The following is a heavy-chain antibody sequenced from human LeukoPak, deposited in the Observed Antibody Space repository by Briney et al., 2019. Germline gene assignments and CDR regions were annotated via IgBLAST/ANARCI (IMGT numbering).Heavy chain of an antibody. J-gene: IGHJ3*02. D-gene: IGHD4-11*01. CDR1: GYTFTGYY. Sequence: ASVKVSCKASGYTFTGYYMHWVRQAPGQGLEWMGWINPNSGGTNYAQKFQGRVTMTRDTSISTAYMEVSSLGSDDTAVYYCARPTTVTDYDACDIWGQGTMVTVSS. CDR3: ARPTTVTDYDACDI. CDR2: INPNSGGT. V-gene: IGHV1-2*02.